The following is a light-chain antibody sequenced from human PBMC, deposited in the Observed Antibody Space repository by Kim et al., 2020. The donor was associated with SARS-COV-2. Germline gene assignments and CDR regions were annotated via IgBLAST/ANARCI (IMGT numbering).Light chain of an antibody. CDR1: KLGDKY. Sequence: SYELTQPPSVSVSPGQTASLTCSGDKLGDKYACWYQQKPGQSPVLVIYQDSKRPSGIPERFSGSNSGNTATLTISGTQAMDEADYYCQAWDSSTVVLGGGTKWTV. V-gene: IGLV3-1*01. CDR2: QDS. J-gene: IGLJ2*01. CDR3: QAWDSSTVV.